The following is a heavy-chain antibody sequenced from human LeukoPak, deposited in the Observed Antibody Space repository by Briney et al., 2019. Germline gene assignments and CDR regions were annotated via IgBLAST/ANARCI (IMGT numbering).Heavy chain of an antibody. J-gene: IGHJ4*02. D-gene: IGHD2-21*02. V-gene: IGHV3-7*01. CDR3: ARDRPTTAIPPLDY. Sequence: GGSLRLSCAASGFTFSSYWMSWVRQAPGKGLEWVANIKQDGSEKYYVDSVKGRFTISRDNAKNSLYLQMNSLRAEDTAVYYCARDRPTTAIPPLDYWGQGTLVTVSS. CDR1: GFTFSSYW. CDR2: IKQDGSEK.